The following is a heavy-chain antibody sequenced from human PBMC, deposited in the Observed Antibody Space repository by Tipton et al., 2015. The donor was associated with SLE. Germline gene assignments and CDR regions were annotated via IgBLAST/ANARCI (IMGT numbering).Heavy chain of an antibody. J-gene: IGHJ3*02. V-gene: IGHV4-31*02. Sequence: LRLSCTVSGGSISSSSYYWGWIRQHPGKGLEWIGYIYYSGSTYYNPSLKSRVTISVDTSKNQFFLRLRSVTAADTAVYYCARSGYSSGWYRGRFDIWGQGTMVTVSS. CDR2: IYYSGST. CDR3: ARSGYSSGWYRGRFDI. CDR1: GGSISSSSYY. D-gene: IGHD6-19*01.